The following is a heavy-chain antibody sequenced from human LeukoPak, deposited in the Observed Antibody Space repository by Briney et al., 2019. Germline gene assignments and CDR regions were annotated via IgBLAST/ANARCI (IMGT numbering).Heavy chain of an antibody. CDR2: IRYDGSNK. CDR3: AKIEVHCSSTSCWDY. J-gene: IGHJ4*02. V-gene: IGHV3-30*02. D-gene: IGHD2-2*01. Sequence: PGGSLRLSCAASGFTFSSYGMHWVRQAPGKGLEWVAFIRYDGSNKYYADSVKGRFTISRDNSKNTLYLQMNSLRAEDTAVYYCAKIEVHCSSTSCWDYWGQGTLVTVSS. CDR1: GFTFSSYG.